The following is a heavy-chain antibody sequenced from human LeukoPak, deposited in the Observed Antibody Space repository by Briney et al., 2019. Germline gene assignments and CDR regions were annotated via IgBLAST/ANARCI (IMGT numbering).Heavy chain of an antibody. Sequence: GGSLRLSCAASGFTLSNYDMNWVRQAPGKGLEWVSSISTSSRYIYYKDSVRGRFTISRDDAKNSLYLEMNSLRAEDTAVYYRARAGCSSSTCYLRRSWFDPWGQGTLVTVSS. CDR1: GFTLSNYD. CDR2: ISTSSRYI. D-gene: IGHD2-2*01. J-gene: IGHJ5*02. V-gene: IGHV3-21*01. CDR3: ARAGCSSSTCYLRRSWFDP.